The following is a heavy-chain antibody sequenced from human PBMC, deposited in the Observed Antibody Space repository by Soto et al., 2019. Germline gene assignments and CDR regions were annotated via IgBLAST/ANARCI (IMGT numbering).Heavy chain of an antibody. Sequence: QVQLQQWGAGLLKPSETLSLTCAVYVGSFRGYYWSWIRQPPGKGLEWIGEITHSGSTNCNPSLKSRGTISVDTSKNQFSLKLSSVTAADTAVYYCARGDPAVGLLLWGQGTLVTVSS. V-gene: IGHV4-34*01. CDR3: ARGDPAVGLLL. CDR2: ITHSGST. D-gene: IGHD2-15*01. CDR1: VGSFRGYY. J-gene: IGHJ4*02.